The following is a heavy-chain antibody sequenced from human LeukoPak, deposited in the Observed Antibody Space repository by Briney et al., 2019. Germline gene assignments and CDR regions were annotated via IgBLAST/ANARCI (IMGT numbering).Heavy chain of an antibody. J-gene: IGHJ6*04. CDR3: ARDLESSSPDYGMDV. D-gene: IGHD6-13*01. CDR1: GFTFSSHS. CDR2: ISSSSSYI. V-gene: IGHV3-21*01. Sequence: GGSLRLSCAASGFTFSSHSMNWVRQAPGKGLEWVSSISSSSSYIYYADSVKGRFTISRDNAKNSLYLQMNSLRAEDTAVYYCARDLESSSPDYGMDVWGKGTTVTVSS.